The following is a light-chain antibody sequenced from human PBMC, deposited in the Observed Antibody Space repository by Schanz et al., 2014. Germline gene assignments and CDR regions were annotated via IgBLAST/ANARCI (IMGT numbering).Light chain of an antibody. CDR3: QKYDRAPWT. J-gene: IGKJ1*01. V-gene: IGKV1-27*01. Sequence: DIQMTQSPSSLSASVGDRVTITCRASQGISNYLAWYQHKPGKVPTLLIYGASTLRPGVPSRFSGSGSGTDFTLTVSSLQPEDVATYYCQKYDRAPWTFGQGTRVEIK. CDR1: QGISNY. CDR2: GAS.